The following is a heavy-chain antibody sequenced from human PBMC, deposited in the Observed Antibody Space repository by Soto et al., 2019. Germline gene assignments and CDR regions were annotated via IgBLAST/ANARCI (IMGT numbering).Heavy chain of an antibody. CDR3: ARDVEMATTNYFDY. D-gene: IGHD5-12*01. V-gene: IGHV4-30-4*01. CDR2: IYYSGST. J-gene: IGHJ4*02. CDR1: GGSISSGDYY. Sequence: SETLSLTCTVSGGSISSGDYYWGWIRQPPGKGLEWIGYIYYSGSTYYNPSLKSRVTISVDTSKNQFSLKLSSVTAADTAVYYCARDVEMATTNYFDYWGQGTLVNVSS.